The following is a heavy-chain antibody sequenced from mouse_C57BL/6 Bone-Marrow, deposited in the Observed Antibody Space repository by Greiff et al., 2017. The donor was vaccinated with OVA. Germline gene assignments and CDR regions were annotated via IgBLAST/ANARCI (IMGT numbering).Heavy chain of an antibody. CDR2: IDPETGGT. J-gene: IGHJ3*01. CDR1: GYTFTDYE. Sequence: QVQLQQSGAELVRPGASVTLSCKASGYTFTDYEMHWVKQTPVHGLEWIGAIDPETGGTAYNQKFKGKAILTADKSSSTAYMELRGLTSEDSAVYYCTRRAPITTVRAWFAYWGQGTLVTVSA. D-gene: IGHD1-1*01. V-gene: IGHV1-15*01. CDR3: TRRAPITTVRAWFAY.